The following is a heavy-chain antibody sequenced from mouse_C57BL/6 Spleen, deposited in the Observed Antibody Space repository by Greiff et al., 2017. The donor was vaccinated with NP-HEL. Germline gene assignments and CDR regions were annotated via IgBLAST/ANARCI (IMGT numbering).Heavy chain of an antibody. CDR2: ISSGSSTI. D-gene: IGHD1-1*01. V-gene: IGHV5-17*01. CDR1: GFTFSDYG. Sequence: EVQLVESGGGLVKPGGSLKLSCAASGFTFSDYGMHWVRQAPEKGLEWFAYISSGSSTIYYADTVKGRFTISRDNAKNTLFLQMTSLRSEDTAMYYCARSYGSSYCWYFDVWGTGTTVTVSS. CDR3: ARSYGSSYCWYFDV. J-gene: IGHJ1*03.